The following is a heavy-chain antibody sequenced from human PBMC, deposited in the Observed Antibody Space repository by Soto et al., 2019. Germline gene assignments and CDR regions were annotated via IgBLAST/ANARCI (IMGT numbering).Heavy chain of an antibody. CDR3: AKVIRTSGSSL. Sequence: GGSLRLSCAASGFTFSTYAMTWVRQAPGKGLAWLSSISGSGSTYYADSVKGRFTISRDNSKNTLYLQMNSLRAEDTAVYYRAKVIRTSGSSLWGRGSLVTGSS. J-gene: IGHJ4*02. D-gene: IGHD3-10*01. CDR2: ISGSGST. CDR1: GFTFSTYA. V-gene: IGHV3-23*01.